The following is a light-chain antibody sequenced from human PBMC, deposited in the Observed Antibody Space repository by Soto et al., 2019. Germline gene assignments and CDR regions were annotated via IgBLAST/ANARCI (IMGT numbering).Light chain of an antibody. CDR1: QSVSSSR. J-gene: IGKJ5*01. CDR2: GAS. CDR3: HQYATSPYT. Sequence: EIVLTKSPGALSLSKGERATLSCRASQSVSSSRLAWYRQKPGQAPRLLIYGASSRATGIPDRFSGSGSETDFTLTISRLEPEDFAVYFCHQYATSPYTFGQGTRLEIK. V-gene: IGKV3-20*01.